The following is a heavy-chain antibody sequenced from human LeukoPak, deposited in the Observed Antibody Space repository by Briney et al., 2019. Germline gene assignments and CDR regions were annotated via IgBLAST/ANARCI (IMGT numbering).Heavy chain of an antibody. J-gene: IGHJ3*02. CDR2: ISSSGSTI. CDR1: GFTFSDYY. V-gene: IGHV3-11*01. Sequence: GGSLRLSCAASGFTFSDYYMSWIRQAPGKGLEWVSYISSSGSTIYYADSVKGRFTISRDNAKNSLYLQMNSLRAEDTAVYYCARDMLGFVVPAAMLGGAFDIWGQGTMVTVSS. D-gene: IGHD2-2*01. CDR3: ARDMLGFVVPAAMLGGAFDI.